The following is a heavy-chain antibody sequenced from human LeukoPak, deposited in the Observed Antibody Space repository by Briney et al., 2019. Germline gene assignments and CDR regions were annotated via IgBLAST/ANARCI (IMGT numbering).Heavy chain of an antibody. CDR2: ISGGGETT. CDR3: ARVGRIQYFDC. Sequence: GGSLRLSCTASEFTFSSYEMNWVRQAPGEGLEWVSYISGGGETTLYADSAKGRFTTSRDNAKKSLYLQMTSLRAEDTAVYYCARVGRIQYFDCWGQGTLVTVSS. J-gene: IGHJ4*02. V-gene: IGHV3-48*03. D-gene: IGHD5-18*01. CDR1: EFTFSSYE.